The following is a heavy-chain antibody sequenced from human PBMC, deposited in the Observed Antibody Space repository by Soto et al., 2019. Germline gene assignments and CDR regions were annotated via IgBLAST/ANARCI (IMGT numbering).Heavy chain of an antibody. J-gene: IGHJ5*02. CDR2: IHWADNK. V-gene: IGHV2-5*02. D-gene: IGHD6-13*01. CDR3: AHRRGSSWNQEGNWFDP. Sequence: SGPTLVNPTQTLTLTCTFSGFSLRTPGVGVGWIRQPPAKALEWLALIHWADNKRYSSSLKSRLTITKDPSKNQVVLTKTNMDSVDKATYYCAHRRGSSWNQEGNWFDPWGQGTLVTVSS. CDR1: GFSLRTPGVG.